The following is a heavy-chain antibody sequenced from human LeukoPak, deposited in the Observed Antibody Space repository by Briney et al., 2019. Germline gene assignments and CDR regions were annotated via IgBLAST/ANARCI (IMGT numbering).Heavy chain of an antibody. D-gene: IGHD3-9*01. CDR1: GFNFNNAW. CDR3: ARDYTGYFP. Sequence: GGSLRLSCTTSGFNFNNAWMNWDRQAPGKGLEWVSAISGSGTGTFYADSVKGRFTVSRDNFKDTLYLQLNSLRAEDTAVYYCARDYTGYFPWGQGTLVIVSS. V-gene: IGHV3-23*01. J-gene: IGHJ5*02. CDR2: ISGSGTGT.